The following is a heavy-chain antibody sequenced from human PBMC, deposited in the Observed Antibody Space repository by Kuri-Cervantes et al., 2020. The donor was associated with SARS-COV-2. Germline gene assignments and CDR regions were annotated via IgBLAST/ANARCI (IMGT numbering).Heavy chain of an antibody. J-gene: IGHJ4*02. Sequence: LRLSCTVSGGSISSGSYYWSWIRQPAGKGLEWIGRIYTSGSTNYNPSLKSRVTISVDTSKNQFSLKLSSVTAADTAVYYCARDLAYDCSGYAFDYWGQGTLVTVSS. D-gene: IGHD3-22*01. CDR1: GGSISSGSYY. CDR2: IYTSGST. CDR3: ARDLAYDCSGYAFDY. V-gene: IGHV4-61*02.